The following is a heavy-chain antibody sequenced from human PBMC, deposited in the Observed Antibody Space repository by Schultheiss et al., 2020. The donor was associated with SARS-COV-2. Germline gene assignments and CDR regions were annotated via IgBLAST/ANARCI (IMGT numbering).Heavy chain of an antibody. V-gene: IGHV3-23*01. CDR3: AKGGHLDY. J-gene: IGHJ4*02. CDR1: GFTFSSYA. Sequence: GGSLRLSCAASGFTFSSYAMSWVRQAPGKGLEWVSAISGSGGRTDYADSVNGRFIISRDNSKNTLYLQMNSLRAEDSAVYYCAKGGHLDYWGQGTLVTVLL. D-gene: IGHD3-16*01. CDR2: ISGSGGRT.